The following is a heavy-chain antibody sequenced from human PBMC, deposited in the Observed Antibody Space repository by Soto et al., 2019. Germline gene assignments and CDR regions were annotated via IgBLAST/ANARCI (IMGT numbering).Heavy chain of an antibody. V-gene: IGHV1-69*02. J-gene: IGHJ4*02. CDR2: IIPILGIA. Sequence: GASVKVSCKASGGTFSSYTISWVRQAPGQGLEWMGRIIPILGIANYAQKFQGRVTITADKSTSTAYMELSSLRSEDTAVYYCARGRDSSIWQVEYCGEGTLVTVPS. CDR1: GGTFSSYT. CDR3: ARGRDSSIWQVEY. D-gene: IGHD6-13*01.